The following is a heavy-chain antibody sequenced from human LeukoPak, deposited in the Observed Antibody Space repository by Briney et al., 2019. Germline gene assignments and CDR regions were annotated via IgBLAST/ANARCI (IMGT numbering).Heavy chain of an antibody. CDR2: ISSGGSHI. CDR1: GFTFSSYS. V-gene: IGHV3-21*01. Sequence: GGSLRLSCAASGFTFSSYSMNWVRQAPGKGLEWVSFISSGGSHITYADSVKGRFTISRDNAKNSLYLQMNSLRAEDTAVYYCARDPSSDYWGQGTLVTVSS. D-gene: IGHD2-2*01. CDR3: ARDPSSDY. J-gene: IGHJ4*02.